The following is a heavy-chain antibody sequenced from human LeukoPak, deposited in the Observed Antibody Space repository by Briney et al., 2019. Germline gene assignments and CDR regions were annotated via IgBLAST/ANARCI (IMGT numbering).Heavy chain of an antibody. D-gene: IGHD1-14*01. Sequence: GGSLRLSCAASGLTFSSHWMHWVRQAPGKGLVWVSRITNDGSSTTYADSVKGRFTISRDNTKNMLYLQVNSLRAEDTAVYYGATQQGGNPVYWGQGTLVTVSS. CDR3: ATQQGGNPVY. CDR2: ITNDGSST. J-gene: IGHJ4*02. CDR1: GLTFSSHW. V-gene: IGHV3-74*01.